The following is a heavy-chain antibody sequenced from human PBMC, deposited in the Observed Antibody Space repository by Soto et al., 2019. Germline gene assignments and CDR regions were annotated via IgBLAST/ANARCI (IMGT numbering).Heavy chain of an antibody. CDR2: INPSSGAT. CDR1: GYTFTSYY. D-gene: IGHD6-19*01. J-gene: IGHJ6*03. Sequence: QVQLVQSGAEVKKPGASVKVSCKASGYTFTSYYIHWVRQAPGQGLEWMGIINPSSGATNYALNFQGRVTMTRDTSTSTVYMELSSLRSEDTALYYCARGAKLCSGWHTPGYYYYMDVWGNGTTVTVSS. V-gene: IGHV1-46*03. CDR3: ARGAKLCSGWHTPGYYYYMDV.